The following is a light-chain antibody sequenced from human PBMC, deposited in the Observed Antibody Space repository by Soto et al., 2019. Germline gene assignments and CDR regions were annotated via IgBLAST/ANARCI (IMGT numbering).Light chain of an antibody. CDR3: QQLNSYPRT. CDR1: QGISSY. CDR2: AAS. V-gene: IGKV1-9*01. J-gene: IGKJ4*01. Sequence: DIQLTQSPSFLSASVGDRVTITCPASQGISSYLAWYQQKPGKAPNLLIYAASTLQSGVPSRFSGSGSGTEFTLTISSLQPEDFASYYCQQLNSYPRTFGGGTNVEIK.